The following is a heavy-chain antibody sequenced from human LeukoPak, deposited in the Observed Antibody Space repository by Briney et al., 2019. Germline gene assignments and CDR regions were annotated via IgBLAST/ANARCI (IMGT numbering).Heavy chain of an antibody. D-gene: IGHD6-13*01. CDR1: GFTFSSYG. J-gene: IGHJ3*02. CDR2: IRSDGSNK. V-gene: IGHV3-30*02. Sequence: GGSLRLSCAASGFTFSSYGMHWVRQAPGKGLEWMAFIRSDGSNKYYADSVKGRFTISRDNAKNSLYLQMNSLRAEDTAVYYCAKDRGAAAGGDAFDIWGQGTMVTVSS. CDR3: AKDRGAAAGGDAFDI.